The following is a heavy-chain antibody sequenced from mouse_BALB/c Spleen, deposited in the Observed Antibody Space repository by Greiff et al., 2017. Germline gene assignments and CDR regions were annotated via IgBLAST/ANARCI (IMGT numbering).Heavy chain of an antibody. CDR2: ISNGGGST. CDR3: ARHKDYYGSSEDAMDY. V-gene: IGHV5-12-2*01. D-gene: IGHD1-1*01. CDR1: GFTFSSYT. Sequence: EVQVVESGGGLVQPGGSLKLSCAASGFTFSSYTMSWVRQTPEKRLEWVAYISNGGGSTYYPDTVKGRFTISRDNAKNTLYLQMSSLKSEDTAMYYCARHKDYYGSSEDAMDYWGQGTSVTVSS. J-gene: IGHJ4*01.